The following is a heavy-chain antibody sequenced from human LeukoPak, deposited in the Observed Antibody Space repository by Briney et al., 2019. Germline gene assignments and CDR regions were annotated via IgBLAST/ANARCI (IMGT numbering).Heavy chain of an antibody. CDR2: LSAYDNST. CDR3: ASQIDGYFDY. D-gene: IGHD5-24*01. CDR1: GFTFSSYA. J-gene: IGHJ4*02. V-gene: IGHV3-23*01. Sequence: GGSLRLSCAASGFTFSSYAMSWVRQAPGKGLEWVSTLSAYDNSTYYADSVKGRFTISRDNSKNTLYLQMNSLRAEDTAVYFCASQIDGYFDYWGEGTLVTVSS.